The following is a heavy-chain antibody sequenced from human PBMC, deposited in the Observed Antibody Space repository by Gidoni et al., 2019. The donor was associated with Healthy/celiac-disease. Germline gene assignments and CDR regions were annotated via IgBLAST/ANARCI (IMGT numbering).Heavy chain of an antibody. V-gene: IGHV4-34*01. CDR1: GGSFSGYY. D-gene: IGHD3-10*01. Sequence: QVQLQQWGAGLLKPSETLSLTCAVYGGSFSGYYWSWIRQPPGKGLEWIGEINHSGSTNYNPSLKSRVTISVDTSKNQFSLKLSSVTAADTAVYYCARPRDYYGSGSYDYWGQGTLVTVSS. CDR2: INHSGST. CDR3: ARPRDYYGSGSYDY. J-gene: IGHJ4*02.